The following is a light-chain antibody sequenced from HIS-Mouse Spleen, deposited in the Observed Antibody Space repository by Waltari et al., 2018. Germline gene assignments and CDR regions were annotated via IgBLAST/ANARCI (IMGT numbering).Light chain of an antibody. Sequence: EIVLTQSPATLSLSPGERATLSCRASQSVSSYLAWYQQKPGQAPRLLIYDASNRATGIQARFSGSGSGTDFTITISSLEPEDFAVYYCQQRSNWPHTFGQGTKLEIK. CDR2: DAS. J-gene: IGKJ2*01. CDR3: QQRSNWPHT. V-gene: IGKV3-11*01. CDR1: QSVSSY.